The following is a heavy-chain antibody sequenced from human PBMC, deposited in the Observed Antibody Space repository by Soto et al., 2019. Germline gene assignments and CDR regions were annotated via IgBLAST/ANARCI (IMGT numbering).Heavy chain of an antibody. V-gene: IGHV4-31*09. CDR2: IYYSGST. J-gene: IGHJ6*02. CDR3: ATQGFYRMGV. Sequence: SETLSLTCTVSGGSISSGGYYWSWIRQPPGKGLEWIGYIYYSGSTYYNPSLKSRVTISVDKSKNQFSLKLNSVTAADTAMFYCATQGFYRMGVWGRGTTVTVSS. CDR1: GGSISSGGYY.